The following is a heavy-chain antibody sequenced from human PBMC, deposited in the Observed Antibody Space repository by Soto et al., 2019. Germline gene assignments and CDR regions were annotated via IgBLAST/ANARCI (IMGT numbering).Heavy chain of an antibody. Sequence: QLQLQESGSGLVKPSQTLSLTCAVSGGSISSGGYSWSWIRQPPGKGLEWIGYIYHSGSTYYNPSLKSRVTXXVXRXXNQFSLKLSSVTAADTAVYYCASVVVVAASHWFDPWGQGTLVTVSS. CDR1: GGSISSGGYS. D-gene: IGHD2-15*01. CDR2: IYHSGST. J-gene: IGHJ5*02. V-gene: IGHV4-30-2*01. CDR3: ASVVVVAASHWFDP.